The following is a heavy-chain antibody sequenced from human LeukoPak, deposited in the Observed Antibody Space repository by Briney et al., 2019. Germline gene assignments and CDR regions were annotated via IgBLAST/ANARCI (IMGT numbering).Heavy chain of an antibody. D-gene: IGHD3-9*01. CDR2: IYYSGST. CDR1: GGSISSGDYY. CDR3: ARLVKEYYGILTGYYLFDY. V-gene: IGHV4-30-4*01. Sequence: PSQTLSLTCTVSGGSISSGDYYWSWIRQPPGKGLEWIGYIYYSGSTYYNPSLKSRVTISVDTSKNQFSLKLSSVTAADTAVYYCARLVKEYYGILTGYYLFDYWGQGTLVTVSS. J-gene: IGHJ4*02.